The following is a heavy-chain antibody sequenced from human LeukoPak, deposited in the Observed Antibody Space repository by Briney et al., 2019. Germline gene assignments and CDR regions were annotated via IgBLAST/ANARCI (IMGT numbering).Heavy chain of an antibody. J-gene: IGHJ4*02. CDR1: GYTFTNYG. Sequence: ASVKVSCKASGYTFTNYGITWVRQAPGQGLEWMGWISAFDGNTNYAQRLQGRVTMTTDTSSSTAYMELRSLRSDDTAVYYCARVDCSGGSCYGGLDYWGQGTLVTVSS. CDR2: ISAFDGNT. CDR3: ARVDCSGGSCYGGLDY. V-gene: IGHV1-18*01. D-gene: IGHD2-15*01.